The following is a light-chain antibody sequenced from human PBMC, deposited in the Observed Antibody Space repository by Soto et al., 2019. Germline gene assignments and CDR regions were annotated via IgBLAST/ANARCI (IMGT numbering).Light chain of an antibody. CDR1: QSVSNDF. V-gene: IGKV3-20*01. CDR3: QHYNDWPYT. J-gene: IGKJ2*01. Sequence: EIVLTQSPGILSLSPGERATLSCRASQSVSNDFLAWYQQKPGQAPRLLIYGASTRATDVPDRFSGSGSGADFTLTISRLEPEDFAVYYCQHYNDWPYTFGQGTKVDIK. CDR2: GAS.